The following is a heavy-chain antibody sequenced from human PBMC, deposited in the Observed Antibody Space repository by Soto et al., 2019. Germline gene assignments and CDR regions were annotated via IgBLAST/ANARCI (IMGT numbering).Heavy chain of an antibody. D-gene: IGHD6-6*01. Sequence: QVQLVQSGDEVKKPGSSVKVSCKASGGTFSSYAISWVRQAPGKGLEWMGGIIPIFGTANYAQKFQGRVTITADESTSTAYMELSSLRSEDTSVYYCAREEYSSSSGLVYAFDIWGQGTLVTVSS. J-gene: IGHJ3*02. V-gene: IGHV1-69*01. CDR2: IIPIFGTA. CDR3: AREEYSSSSGLVYAFDI. CDR1: GGTFSSYA.